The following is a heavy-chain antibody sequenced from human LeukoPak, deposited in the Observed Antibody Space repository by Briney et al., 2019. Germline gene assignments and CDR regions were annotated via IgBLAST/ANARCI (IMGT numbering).Heavy chain of an antibody. Sequence: SGGSLRLSCAASGFTFSSYGMHWVRQAPGKGLEWVAVISYDGSNKYYADSVKGRFTISRDNSKNTLYLQMNSLRAEDTAVYYCATIPLARYFDWLPNFDYWGQGTLVTVSS. CDR2: ISYDGSNK. CDR3: ATIPLARYFDWLPNFDY. J-gene: IGHJ4*02. V-gene: IGHV3-30*03. D-gene: IGHD3-9*01. CDR1: GFTFSSYG.